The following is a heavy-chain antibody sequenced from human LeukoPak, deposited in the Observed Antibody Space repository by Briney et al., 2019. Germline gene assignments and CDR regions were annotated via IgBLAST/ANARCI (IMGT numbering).Heavy chain of an antibody. Sequence: GGSLRLSCAASGYTFSSYGMHWVRQAPGRGLEWLSYISRSAGTIYYADSVKGRFTISRDNAKNSLYLQMNSLRAEDTAVYYCAREGGLGWYLDLWGRGTLVTVSS. CDR3: AREGGLGWYLDL. J-gene: IGHJ2*01. CDR2: ISRSAGTI. V-gene: IGHV3-48*04. CDR1: GYTFSSYG. D-gene: IGHD3-16*01.